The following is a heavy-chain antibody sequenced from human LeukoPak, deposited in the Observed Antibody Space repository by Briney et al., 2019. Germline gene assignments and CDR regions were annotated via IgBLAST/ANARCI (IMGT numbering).Heavy chain of an antibody. CDR1: GYTFTGYY. D-gene: IGHD1-26*01. V-gene: IGHV1-2*02. CDR2: INPNNGGT. CDR3: VRDPSEVGAL. Sequence: SVKVSCKASGYTFTGYYMHWVRQAPGQGLEWMGWINPNNGGTNYAQKFQGRVTMTSDTSISTAYMELSRLRSDDTAVYYCVRDPSEVGALWGQGTLVTVSS. J-gene: IGHJ4*02.